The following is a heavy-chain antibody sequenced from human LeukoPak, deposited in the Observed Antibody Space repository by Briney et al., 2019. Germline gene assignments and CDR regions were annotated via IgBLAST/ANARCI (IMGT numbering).Heavy chain of an antibody. CDR1: GFTFDDYA. V-gene: IGHV3-9*01. Sequence: GRSLRLSCAASGFTFDDYAMHWVRQAPGKGLEWVSGISWNSDSVDYADSVRGRFTISRDNAKNSLYLQMNSLRAEDTALYYCSKDEGRSERDFFDYWGQGTLVTVSS. J-gene: IGHJ4*02. CDR2: ISWNSDSV. D-gene: IGHD1-1*01. CDR3: SKDEGRSERDFFDY.